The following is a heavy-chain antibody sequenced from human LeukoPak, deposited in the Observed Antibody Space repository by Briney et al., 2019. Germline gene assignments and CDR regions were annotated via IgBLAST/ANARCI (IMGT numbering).Heavy chain of an antibody. V-gene: IGHV4-59*12. D-gene: IGHD4-17*01. CDR3: ARGDYGDHGIDY. Sequence: PSETLSLTCTVSGGSISSYYWSWIRQPPGKGLEWIGYIYYSGSTNYNPSLKSRVTISVDTSKNQFSLKLSSVTAADTAVYYCARGDYGDHGIDYWGQGTLVTVSS. CDR2: IYYSGST. J-gene: IGHJ4*02. CDR1: GGSISSYY.